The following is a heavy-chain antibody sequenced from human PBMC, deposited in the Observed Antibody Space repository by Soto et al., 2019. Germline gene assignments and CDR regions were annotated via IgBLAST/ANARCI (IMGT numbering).Heavy chain of an antibody. V-gene: IGHV1-2*04. CDR1: GYTFTGYY. Sequence: QVQLVQSGAEVKKPGASVKVSCKASGYTFTGYYIHWVRQAPGQGLEWMGWINPNSGGTNYAQKFQGWVTMTRDTSISTAYMELSRLRSDDTAVYYCARDSSSGWYYFDYWGQGTLVTVSS. D-gene: IGHD6-19*01. CDR2: INPNSGGT. J-gene: IGHJ4*02. CDR3: ARDSSSGWYYFDY.